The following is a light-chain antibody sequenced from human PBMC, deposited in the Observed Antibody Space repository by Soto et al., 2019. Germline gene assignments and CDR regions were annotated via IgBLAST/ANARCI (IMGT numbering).Light chain of an antibody. CDR3: QQYGGSPPWT. Sequence: DIQMTQSPPSLAASVGDRVTITCQASQDLTNYLNWYQQKPGEAPKLLIYDTITLEEGVPTRFSGGGSGTDFTFTINGLQPEDAAIYSCQQYGGSPPWTFGQGTKVEI. CDR1: QDLTNY. V-gene: IGKV1-33*01. J-gene: IGKJ1*01. CDR2: DTI.